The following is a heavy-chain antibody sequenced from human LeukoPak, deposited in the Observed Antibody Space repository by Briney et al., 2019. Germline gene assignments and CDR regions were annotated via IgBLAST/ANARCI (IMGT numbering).Heavy chain of an antibody. CDR3: ARDLVTVAKGFDI. Sequence: SETLSLTCAVSGDSFSSHYWTWIRQPPGKGLEWIGYISYIGSTNYNPSLKSRVTISIDTSKNQFSLKLSSVTAADTAVYYCARDLVTVAKGFDIWGQGTMVSVSS. J-gene: IGHJ3*02. V-gene: IGHV4-59*11. D-gene: IGHD4-17*01. CDR2: ISYIGST. CDR1: GDSFSSHY.